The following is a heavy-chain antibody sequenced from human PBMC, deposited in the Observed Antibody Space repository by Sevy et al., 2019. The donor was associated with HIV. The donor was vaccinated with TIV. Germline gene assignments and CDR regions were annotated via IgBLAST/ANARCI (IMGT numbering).Heavy chain of an antibody. J-gene: IGHJ4*02. CDR2: INPGNGIT. Sequence: ASVTVSCKASGYNFIFYAVHSVRQAPGQSLEWMGWINPGNGITKYSQNFQGRVTITRDTSATSIYMELASLTSEDTSVYYCASEVEGVLKYFDSWGQGTLVTVSS. CDR3: ASEVEGVLKYFDS. CDR1: GYNFIFYA. D-gene: IGHD1-1*01. V-gene: IGHV1-3*01.